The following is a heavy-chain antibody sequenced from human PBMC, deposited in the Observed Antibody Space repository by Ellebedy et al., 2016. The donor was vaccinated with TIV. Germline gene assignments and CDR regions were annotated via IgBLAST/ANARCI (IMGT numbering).Heavy chain of an antibody. CDR3: ARIPSLLWFGDRNEDY. D-gene: IGHD3-10*01. CDR1: GYTFTGYY. Sequence: ASVKVSXXASGYTFTGYYMHWVRQAPGQGLEWMGWINPNSGGTNYAQKFQGRVTMTRDTSISTAYMELSRLRSDDTAVYYCARIPSLLWFGDRNEDYWGQGTLVTVSS. CDR2: INPNSGGT. V-gene: IGHV1-2*02. J-gene: IGHJ4*02.